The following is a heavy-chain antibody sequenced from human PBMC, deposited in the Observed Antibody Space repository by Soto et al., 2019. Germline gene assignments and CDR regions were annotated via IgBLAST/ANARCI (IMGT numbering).Heavy chain of an antibody. V-gene: IGHV3-53*01. CDR2: IYSGGST. Sequence: PGESLTLASPPAAFSVSGNYISWVGQAPGKGLEWVSAIYSGGSTHYADSVKGRFTITRDNSKNTLYLKLNNLRAEDTAMYYCARLYHGESVYFDYWGQGTLVTVSS. CDR1: AFSVSGNY. J-gene: IGHJ4*02. CDR3: ARLYHGESVYFDY. D-gene: IGHD2-2*02.